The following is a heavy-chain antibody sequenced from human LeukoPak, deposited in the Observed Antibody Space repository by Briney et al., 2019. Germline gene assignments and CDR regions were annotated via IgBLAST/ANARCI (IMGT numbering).Heavy chain of an antibody. CDR2: IYYSGST. J-gene: IGHJ4*02. Sequence: PSETLSLTCTVSGGSISSYYWSWIRQPPGKGLEWSGYIYYSGSTNYNPSLKSRVSISVDTSKNQFSLNLSSVTAADTAVYYCATTRGIVGATTDDYWGQGTLVTVSS. CDR1: GGSISSYY. V-gene: IGHV4-59*08. CDR3: ATTRGIVGATTDDY. D-gene: IGHD1-26*01.